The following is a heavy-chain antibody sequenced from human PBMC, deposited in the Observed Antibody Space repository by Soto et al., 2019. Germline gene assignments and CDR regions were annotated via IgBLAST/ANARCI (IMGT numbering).Heavy chain of an antibody. CDR2: ILVSGST. J-gene: IGHJ3*02. Sequence: GGSLRLSCAGSGFICSDYDMRWVRLAPGKGLEWVSTILVSGSTHYEDSVRGRFTISRDTSKNTVYLQMKSLTPGDTAVYYCAKATATGGGAFEIYGQGT. D-gene: IGHD2-8*02. V-gene: IGHV3-23*01. CDR1: GFICSDYD. CDR3: AKATATGGGAFEI.